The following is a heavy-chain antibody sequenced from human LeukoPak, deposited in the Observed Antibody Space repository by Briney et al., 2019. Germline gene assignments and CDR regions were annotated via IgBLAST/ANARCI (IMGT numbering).Heavy chain of an antibody. Sequence: GGSLRLSCAASGFNFSSYWINWVRQAPGKGLEWVANIKEDGSEKYYVDSVKGRFTISRDNAKNSLYLQMNSLRAEDTAVYYCARGGGWYFDYWGQGTLVTVSS. D-gene: IGHD6-19*01. V-gene: IGHV3-7*01. CDR1: GFNFSSYW. CDR3: ARGGGWYFDY. CDR2: IKEDGSEK. J-gene: IGHJ4*02.